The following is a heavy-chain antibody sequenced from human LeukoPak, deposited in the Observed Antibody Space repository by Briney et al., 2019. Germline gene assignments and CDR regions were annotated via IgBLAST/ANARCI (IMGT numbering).Heavy chain of an antibody. Sequence: GGSLRLSCAVSGFTFSSFPFHWVRQAPGKGLEWVASISTDGSYKYHGDSVKGRPTISRYNPMNSLYLQMNGLRPDDTAVYYCARSLIPGRWYFDLWGRGTMVTVSS. J-gene: IGHJ2*01. CDR3: ARSLIPGRWYFDL. CDR2: ISTDGSYK. V-gene: IGHV3-30*04. CDR1: GFTFSSFP. D-gene: IGHD3-16*01.